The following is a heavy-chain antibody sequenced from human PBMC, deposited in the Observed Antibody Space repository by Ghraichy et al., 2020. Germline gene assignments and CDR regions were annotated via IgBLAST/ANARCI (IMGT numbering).Heavy chain of an antibody. CDR2: ITHSGNT. J-gene: IGHJ3*02. V-gene: IGHV4-34*01. CDR3: ASGLWFGEIDAFDT. Sequence: ESLNISCDVYGGSFSNYFWNWIRQPPGKGLELLGEITHSGNTHYNPSLKSRLTISVDTSKNQFSLKLSSVTALDTAIYYCASGLWFGEIDAFDTWGQGTMVTVSS. CDR1: GGSFSNYF. D-gene: IGHD3-10*01.